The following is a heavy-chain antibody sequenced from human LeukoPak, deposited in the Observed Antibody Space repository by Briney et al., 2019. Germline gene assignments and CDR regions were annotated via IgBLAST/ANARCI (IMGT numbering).Heavy chain of an antibody. CDR1: GGTFSSYA. V-gene: IGHV1-69*04. Sequence: SVKVSCKASGGTFSSYAISWVRQAPGQGLEWMGRIIPILGIANYAQKFQGRVTMTRDTSTSTVYMELSSLRSEDTAVYYCASETAYSGSYYNAFDIWGQGTMVTVSS. CDR3: ASETAYSGSYYNAFDI. D-gene: IGHD1-26*01. CDR2: IIPILGIA. J-gene: IGHJ3*02.